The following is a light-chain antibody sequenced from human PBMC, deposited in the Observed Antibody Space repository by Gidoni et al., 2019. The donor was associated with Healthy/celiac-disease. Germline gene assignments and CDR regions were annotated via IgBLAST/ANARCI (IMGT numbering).Light chain of an antibody. CDR2: EVS. CDR1: SSDVGGYNY. J-gene: IGLJ2*01. V-gene: IGLV2-14*01. Sequence: QPALPHPASVSGSPGQSFTISCTGTSSDVGGYNYVSWYQQHPGKAPKLMIYEVSNRPSGVSNRFSGSKSGNTASLTISGLQAEDEADYYCSSYTSSSTLVVFGGGTKLTVL. CDR3: SSYTSSSTLVV.